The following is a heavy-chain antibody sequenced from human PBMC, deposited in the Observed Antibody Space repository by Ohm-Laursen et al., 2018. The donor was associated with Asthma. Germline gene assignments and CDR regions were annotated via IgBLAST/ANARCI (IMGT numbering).Heavy chain of an antibody. V-gene: IGHV3-23*01. CDR2: ISVGGSK. Sequence: SLRLSCAASGFTFNNYAMIWVRQAPGKGLEWVSGISVGGSKYYGDSVKGRFTISRDNSKNTLYLQMNSPRAEDTAVYYCARDRTNFDFWGQGTLVTVSS. CDR1: GFTFNNYA. CDR3: ARDRTNFDF. D-gene: IGHD1-14*01. J-gene: IGHJ4*02.